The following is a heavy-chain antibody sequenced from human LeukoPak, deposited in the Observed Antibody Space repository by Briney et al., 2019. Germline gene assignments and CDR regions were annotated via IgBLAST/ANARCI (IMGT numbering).Heavy chain of an antibody. CDR1: GGSVSGFY. CDR3: ARATLYYYDPAFDP. J-gene: IGHJ5*02. V-gene: IGHV4-34*01. Sequence: SETLSLTCAVNGGSVSGFYWSWIRQPPGKGLEWIGQANQRGGTAYNASLKSRVTISSDTSKNQFSLKLSSVTAADTAVYYCARATLYYYDPAFDPWGQGTLVTVSS. CDR2: ANQRGGT. D-gene: IGHD3-22*01.